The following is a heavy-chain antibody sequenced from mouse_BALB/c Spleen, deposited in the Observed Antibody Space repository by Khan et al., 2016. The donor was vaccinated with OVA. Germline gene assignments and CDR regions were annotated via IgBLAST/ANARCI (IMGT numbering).Heavy chain of an antibody. V-gene: IGHV1S81*02. J-gene: IGHJ3*01. CDR3: TRGGYGGFAY. CDR2: INPSNGGT. Sequence: QVQLQQSGAELVKPGASVKLSCKASGYTFNSYYMYWVKQRPGQGLEWIGEINPSNGGTNFNEKFKSKATLTVDKSSSTAYMQLSSLTSDDSAVYYCTRGGYGGFAYWGQGTLVTVSA. D-gene: IGHD1-2*01. CDR1: GYTFNSYY.